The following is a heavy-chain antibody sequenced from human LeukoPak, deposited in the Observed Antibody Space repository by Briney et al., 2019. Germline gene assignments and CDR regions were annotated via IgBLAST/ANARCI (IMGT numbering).Heavy chain of an antibody. V-gene: IGHV4-34*01. Sequence: SETLSLTCAVYGGSFSGYYWSWIRQPPGKGREWIGGINHSGSTNYNPSLKSRVTISVDTSKNQFSLKLGSVTAADTAVYYCAIGYCSSTSCYGYYGMDVWGQGTTVTVSS. D-gene: IGHD2-2*01. CDR1: GGSFSGYY. CDR2: INHSGST. J-gene: IGHJ6*02. CDR3: AIGYCSSTSCYGYYGMDV.